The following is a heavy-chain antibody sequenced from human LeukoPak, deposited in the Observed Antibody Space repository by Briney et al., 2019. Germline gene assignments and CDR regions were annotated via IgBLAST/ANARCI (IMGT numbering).Heavy chain of an antibody. CDR1: GFTFSSYA. CDR2: ISYDGSNK. CDR3: ATSAVVTPH. D-gene: IGHD4-23*01. J-gene: IGHJ4*02. Sequence: GGSLRLSCAASGFTFSSYAMHWVRQAPGKGLEWVAVISYDGSNKYYADSVKGRFTISRDNSKNTLYLQMNSLRAEDTAVYYCATSAVVTPHWGQGTLVTVSS. V-gene: IGHV3-30*03.